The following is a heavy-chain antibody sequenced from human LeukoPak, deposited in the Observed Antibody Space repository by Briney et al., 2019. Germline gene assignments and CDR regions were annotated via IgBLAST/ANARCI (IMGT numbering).Heavy chain of an antibody. CDR1: GFTFSSYA. CDR3: ARTGDYESFDY. CDR2: ITGSGGDT. Sequence: GGSLRLSCAASGFTFSSYAMNWVRQAPGKGLEWVSAITGSGGDTYYADSVKGRFTISRDNSKNTLYLQMNSLRAEDTAVYYCARTGDYESFDYWGQGTLVTVSS. V-gene: IGHV3-23*01. D-gene: IGHD4-17*01. J-gene: IGHJ4*02.